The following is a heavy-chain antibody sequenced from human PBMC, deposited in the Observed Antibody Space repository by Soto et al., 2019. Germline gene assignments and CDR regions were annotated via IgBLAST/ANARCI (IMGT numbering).Heavy chain of an antibody. D-gene: IGHD3-22*01. V-gene: IGHV3-30-3*01. CDR1: GFTFSSYA. Sequence: GGSLRLSCAASGFTFSSYAMHWVRQAPGKGLEWVAVISYDGSNKYYADSVKGRFTISRDNSKNTLYLQMNSLRAEDTAVYYCARDRRYYSDNSGPLDYWGQGTLVTVSS. CDR2: ISYDGSNK. J-gene: IGHJ4*02. CDR3: ARDRRYYSDNSGPLDY.